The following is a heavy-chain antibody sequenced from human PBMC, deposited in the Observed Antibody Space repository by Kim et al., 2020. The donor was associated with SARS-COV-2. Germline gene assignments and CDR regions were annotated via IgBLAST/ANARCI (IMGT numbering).Heavy chain of an antibody. J-gene: IGHJ4*02. CDR3: ARLEQLVRRFDY. V-gene: IGHV4-39*01. D-gene: IGHD6-13*01. Sequence: YYNPSLKSRVTISVDTSKNQFSLKLSSVTAADTAVYYCARLEQLVRRFDYWGQGTLVTVSS.